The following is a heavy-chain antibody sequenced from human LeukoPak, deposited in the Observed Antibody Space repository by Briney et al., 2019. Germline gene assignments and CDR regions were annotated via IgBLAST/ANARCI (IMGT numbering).Heavy chain of an antibody. CDR1: GGSISSYY. J-gene: IGHJ6*03. CDR2: IYYSGST. D-gene: IGHD2-2*01. CDR3: ARMSSYCSSTSCSSGFHYYMDV. Sequence: KPSETLSLTCTVSGGSISSYYWSWIRQPPGKGLEWIGYIYYSGSTNYNPSLKSRVTISVDTSKNQFSLKLSSVTAADTAVYYCARMSSYCSSTSCSSGFHYYMDVWGKGTTVTVSS. V-gene: IGHV4-59*01.